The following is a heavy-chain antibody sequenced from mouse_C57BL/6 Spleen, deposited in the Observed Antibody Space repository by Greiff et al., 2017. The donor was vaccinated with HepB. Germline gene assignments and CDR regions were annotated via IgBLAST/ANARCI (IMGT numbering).Heavy chain of an antibody. Sequence: VQLQQPGAELVRPGSSVKLSCKASGYTFTSYWMHWVKQRPIQGLEWIGNIDPSDSETHYNQKFKDKATLTVDKSSSTAYMQLSSLTSEDSAVYYCARELTGTLAWFAYWGQGTLVTVSA. CDR1: GYTFTSYW. V-gene: IGHV1-52*01. CDR3: ARELTGTLAWFAY. CDR2: IDPSDSET. D-gene: IGHD4-1*01. J-gene: IGHJ3*01.